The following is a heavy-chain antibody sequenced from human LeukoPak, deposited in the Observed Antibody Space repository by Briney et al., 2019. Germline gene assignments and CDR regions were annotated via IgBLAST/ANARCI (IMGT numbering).Heavy chain of an antibody. Sequence: SETLSLTCTVSGGSISSSSYYWSWIRQPPGKGLEWIGEINHSGSTNYNPSLKSRVTISVDTSKNQFSLKLSSVTAADTAVYYCARGCISSGWSYYYYMDVWGKGTTVTVSS. D-gene: IGHD6-19*01. V-gene: IGHV4-39*07. CDR1: GGSISSSSYY. CDR3: ARGCISSGWSYYYYMDV. CDR2: INHSGST. J-gene: IGHJ6*03.